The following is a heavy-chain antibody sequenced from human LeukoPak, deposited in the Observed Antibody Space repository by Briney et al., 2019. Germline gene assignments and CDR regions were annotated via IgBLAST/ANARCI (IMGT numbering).Heavy chain of an antibody. CDR2: IYYSGST. Sequence: SETLSLTCTVSGGSISSSSYYWGWIRQPPGKGLEWIGSIYYSGSTYYNPSLKSRVTISVDTSKNQFSLKLSSVTAADTAVYYCARGGDSSSWYYYYYYYMDVWGKGTTVTVSS. CDR1: GGSISSSSYY. CDR3: ARGGDSSSWYYYYYYYMDV. V-gene: IGHV4-39*07. J-gene: IGHJ6*03. D-gene: IGHD6-13*01.